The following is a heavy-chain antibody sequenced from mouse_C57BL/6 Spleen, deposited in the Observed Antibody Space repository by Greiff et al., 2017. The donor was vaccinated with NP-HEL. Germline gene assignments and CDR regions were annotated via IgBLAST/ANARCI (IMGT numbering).Heavy chain of an antibody. CDR2: ISGGGGNT. Sequence: EVKLVESGGGLVKPGGSLKLSCAASGFTFSSYTMSWVRQTPEKRLEWVATISGGGGNTYYPDSVKGRFTISRDNAKNTLYLQMSSLRSEDTALYYCARRKRVITTVVATRYFDVWGTGTTVTVSS. CDR3: ARRKRVITTVVATRYFDV. CDR1: GFTFSSYT. V-gene: IGHV5-9*01. J-gene: IGHJ1*03. D-gene: IGHD1-1*01.